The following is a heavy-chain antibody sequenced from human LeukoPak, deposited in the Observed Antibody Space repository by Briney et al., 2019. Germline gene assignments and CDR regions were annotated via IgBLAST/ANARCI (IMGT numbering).Heavy chain of an antibody. CDR1: GFTFSSYS. Sequence: GGSLRLSCAASGFTFSSYSMNWVRQAPGKGLEWVSSISRSSSYIYYADSVKGRFTISRDNAKNSLYLQMNSLRAEDTAVYYCARDPPTTVTTRPIDYWGQGTLVTVSS. J-gene: IGHJ4*02. V-gene: IGHV3-21*01. D-gene: IGHD4-17*01. CDR3: ARDPPTTVTTRPIDY. CDR2: ISRSSSYI.